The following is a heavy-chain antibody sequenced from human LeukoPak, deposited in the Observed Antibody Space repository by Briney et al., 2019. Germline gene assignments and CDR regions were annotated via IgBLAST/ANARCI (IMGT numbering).Heavy chain of an antibody. V-gene: IGHV4-34*01. Sequence: PSETLSLTCAVYGGSFSGYYWSWIRQPPGKGLEWLGEINHSGSTNYNPSPKSRVTISVDTSKNQFSLKLSSVTAADTAVYYCARVGPRFLYYYYGMDVWGQGTTVTVSS. CDR2: INHSGST. CDR1: GGSFSGYY. D-gene: IGHD2-21*01. CDR3: ARVGPRFLYYYYGMDV. J-gene: IGHJ6*02.